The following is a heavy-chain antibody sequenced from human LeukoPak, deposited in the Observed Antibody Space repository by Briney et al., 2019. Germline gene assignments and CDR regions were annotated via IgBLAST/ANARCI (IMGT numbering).Heavy chain of an antibody. CDR3: ARSLGAFDY. V-gene: IGHV4-34*01. J-gene: IGHJ4*02. D-gene: IGHD1-26*01. CDR2: INHSGST. CDR1: GGSFSGYY. Sequence: PSETLSLTCAVYGGSFSGYYWSWIRQPPGKGLEWIGEINHSGSTNYNPSLKSRVTISVDTSKNQFSLKLSSATAADTAVYCCARSLGAFDYWGQGTLVTVSS.